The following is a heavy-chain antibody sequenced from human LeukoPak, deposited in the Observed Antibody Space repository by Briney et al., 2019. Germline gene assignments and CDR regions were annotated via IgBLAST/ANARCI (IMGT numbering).Heavy chain of an antibody. Sequence: PGGSLRLSCAASGFTFSTYYMNWVRQAPGKGLEWVSSISSSSIYIYYADSVKGRFTISRDNAKNSLYLQMNSLRAEDTAVYYCAKGTGELWLTLLSEYYFDYWGQGTLVTVSS. CDR3: AKGTGELWLTLLSEYYFDY. J-gene: IGHJ4*02. D-gene: IGHD5-18*01. V-gene: IGHV3-21*01. CDR2: ISSSSIYI. CDR1: GFTFSTYY.